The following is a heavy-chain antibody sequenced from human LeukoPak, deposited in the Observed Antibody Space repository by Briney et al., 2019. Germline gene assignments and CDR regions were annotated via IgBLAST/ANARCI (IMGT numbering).Heavy chain of an antibody. V-gene: IGHV3-15*01. CDR3: TLRQGWGSGSYYRDF. CDR2: IKSRSAGETT. Sequence: PGGSLTLSCAASGFSISNNWMSWVRQPPGKGLEWVARIKSRSAGETTDYAAPVTGRFTISRDDSKNTLCLQMNSVKTEDTAVYCCTLRQGWGSGSYYRDFWGQGTLVTVSS. D-gene: IGHD3-10*01. J-gene: IGHJ4*02. CDR1: GFSISNNW.